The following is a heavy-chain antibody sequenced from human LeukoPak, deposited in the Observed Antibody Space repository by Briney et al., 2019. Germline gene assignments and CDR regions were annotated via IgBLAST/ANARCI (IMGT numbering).Heavy chain of an antibody. J-gene: IGHJ4*02. CDR3: ARHPFATPFDY. CDR1: GGSISGFY. Sequence: PPETLSLTCSVSGGSISGFYWSWIRQPPGKGLEWIGYIYYTGDSNCDPSLKSRVTVSLDTSKNQVSLRLTSVTAADTAAYYCARHPFATPFDYWGRGTVVTVSS. CDR2: IYYTGDS. V-gene: IGHV4-59*08. D-gene: IGHD2-15*01.